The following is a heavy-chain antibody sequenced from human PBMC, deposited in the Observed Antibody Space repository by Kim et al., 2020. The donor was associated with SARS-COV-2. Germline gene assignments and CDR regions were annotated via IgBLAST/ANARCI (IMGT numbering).Heavy chain of an antibody. CDR3: AREYCSGSTCYGAFDI. Sequence: SETLSLTCAVSGASISSSNWWSWVRQPPGKGLEWIGEIYRSGNTNYNPSLKSRVTISVDKSKNQFSLRLSSVTAADTAVYFCAREYCSGSTCYGAFDIWGQGTMVTVSS. V-gene: IGHV4-4*02. J-gene: IGHJ3*02. CDR2: IYRSGNT. D-gene: IGHD2-15*01. CDR1: GASISSSNW.